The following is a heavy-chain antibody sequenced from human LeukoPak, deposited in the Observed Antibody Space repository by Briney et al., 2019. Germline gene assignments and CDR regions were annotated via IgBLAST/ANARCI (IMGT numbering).Heavy chain of an antibody. CDR2: IYYTGTT. CDR1: GDSISRFY. V-gene: IGHV4-59*08. J-gene: IGHJ5*02. Sequence: TLSLSCTVSGDSISRFYWSWIRQPPGQGLERIGYIYYTGTTNYNPSLKSRVTISLDTYKDQFSLMLASVTAADTALDYCSRHGTVTALEWFDPWGQGTRVSVSS. D-gene: IGHD4-11*01. CDR3: SRHGTVTALEWFDP.